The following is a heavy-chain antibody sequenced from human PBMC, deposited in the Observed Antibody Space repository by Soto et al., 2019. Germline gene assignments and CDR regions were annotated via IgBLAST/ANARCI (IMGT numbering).Heavy chain of an antibody. CDR1: GYTFTKYY. Sequence: QVHLVQSGAEVKKPGASVKVSCKASGYTFTKYYMHWVRQAPGQVLEWMGIINPSSGSTNYAQKFHGGVTMTRDTSTSTVHMNLSSLGSEDTAVYYCTTAGNSLPFHYIDDWGQGTLVTVSS. CDR3: TTAGNSLPFHYIDD. D-gene: IGHD3-10*01. V-gene: IGHV1-46*03. CDR2: INPSSGST. J-gene: IGHJ4*02.